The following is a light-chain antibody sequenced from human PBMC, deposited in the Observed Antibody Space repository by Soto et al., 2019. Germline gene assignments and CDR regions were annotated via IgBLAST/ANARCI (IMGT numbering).Light chain of an antibody. CDR1: QTISSW. J-gene: IGKJ1*01. Sequence: DIQLTQSPYTLSGSVGDRVTLTCRASQTISSWLAWYQQKPGKAPKLLIYKASTLKSGVPSRFSGSGSGTEFTLTISSLQPDDFATYYCQQYNSYSETFGQGTKV. CDR3: QQYNSYSET. CDR2: KAS. V-gene: IGKV1-5*03.